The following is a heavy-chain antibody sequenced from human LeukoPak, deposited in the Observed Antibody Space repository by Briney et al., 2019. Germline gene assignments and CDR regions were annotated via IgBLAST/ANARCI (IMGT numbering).Heavy chain of an antibody. CDR3: ARHRLGRDFDH. J-gene: IGHJ4*02. CDR1: GGSISSYY. V-gene: IGHV4-59*08. CDR2: IYYSGST. Sequence: SETLSLTCTVSGGSISSYYWSWIRQPPGKGLEWIGYIYYSGSTNYNPSLKSRVTISVDTSKNQFSLKLSSVTAADTAVYYCARHRLGRDFDHWGQGTLVTVSS. D-gene: IGHD3-16*01.